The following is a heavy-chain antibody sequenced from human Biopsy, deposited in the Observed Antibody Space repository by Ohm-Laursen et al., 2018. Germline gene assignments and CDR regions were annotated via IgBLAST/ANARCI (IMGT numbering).Heavy chain of an antibody. CDR3: ARDYDTSGYYYVS. CDR1: GGSISNNNYY. Sequence: GTLSPTCTVSGGSISNNNYYWGWIRQPPGKGLEWIGSIFYRGSTHYKPSLKSRVNISVDTSKNQFSLKLTSVTAADTAVYYCARDYDTSGYYYVSWGQGTLVTVSS. D-gene: IGHD3-22*01. CDR2: IFYRGST. J-gene: IGHJ5*02. V-gene: IGHV4-39*01.